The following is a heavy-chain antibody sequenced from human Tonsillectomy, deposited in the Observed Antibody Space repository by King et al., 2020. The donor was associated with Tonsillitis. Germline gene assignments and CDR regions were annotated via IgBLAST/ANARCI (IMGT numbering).Heavy chain of an antibody. CDR2: IKQDGSEK. J-gene: IGHJ4*02. CDR1: GFTFSTYW. Sequence: VQLVESGGGMVQPGGSLRLSCAASGFTFSTYWMPWVRQAPGKGLEWVANIKQDGSEKYYVDSVKGRFTISRDNAKNSLYLQMNSLRAEDTAVYYCASYNDRSGSSGFDYWGQGTLVTVSS. V-gene: IGHV3-7*01. CDR3: ASYNDRSGSSGFDY. D-gene: IGHD3-22*01.